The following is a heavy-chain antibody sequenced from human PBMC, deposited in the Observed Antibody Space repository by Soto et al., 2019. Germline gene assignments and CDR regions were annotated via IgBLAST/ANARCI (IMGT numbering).Heavy chain of an antibody. CDR3: AKRSKVLEVGFGMDV. J-gene: IGHJ6*02. Sequence: QVQLVQSGAEVKKPGSSVKVSCKASGGTFSSYAISWVRQAPGQGLEWMGGIIPIFGTANYAQKFQGRVTITGDESTSTAYMGLSSRSSEDTAVYYCAKRSKVLEVGFGMDVWGQGTTVTVSS. V-gene: IGHV1-69*01. CDR2: IIPIFGTA. D-gene: IGHD1-1*01. CDR1: GGTFSSYA.